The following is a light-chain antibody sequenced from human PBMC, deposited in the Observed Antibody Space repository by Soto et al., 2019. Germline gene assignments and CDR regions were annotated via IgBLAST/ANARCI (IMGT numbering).Light chain of an antibody. CDR1: QSVSNY. V-gene: IGKV3-11*01. J-gene: IGKJ4*01. Sequence: EIVLTQSPATLSLSPGERATLSCRASQSVSNYLAWYQQKPGQAPRLLIYDASNRATGIPARFSGSGSGTDFPLTISSREPEDVSVYYCQQRSNWPLLTFGGGTKVEIK. CDR2: DAS. CDR3: QQRSNWPLLT.